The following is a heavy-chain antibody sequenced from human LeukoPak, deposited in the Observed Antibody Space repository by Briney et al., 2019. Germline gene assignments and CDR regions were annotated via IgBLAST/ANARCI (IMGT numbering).Heavy chain of an antibody. Sequence: KPGGSLRLSCAASGFTFTTYSMNWVRQAPGEGLEWLSSIGSRSTSIYYADSVKGRFTISRDNAKNSLYLQMNSLRAEDTAVYYCARESGSGSYYEGFDYWGQGTLVTVSS. CDR3: ARESGSGSYYEGFDY. V-gene: IGHV3-21*06. CDR2: IGSRSTSI. D-gene: IGHD1-26*01. CDR1: GFTFTTYS. J-gene: IGHJ4*02.